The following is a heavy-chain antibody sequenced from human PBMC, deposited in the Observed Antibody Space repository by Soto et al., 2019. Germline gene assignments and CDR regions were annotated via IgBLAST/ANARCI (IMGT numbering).Heavy chain of an antibody. J-gene: IGHJ4*02. CDR1: GGTFSNYA. CDR3: ARGGGDDYGEDY. V-gene: IGHV1-69*01. D-gene: IGHD4-17*01. Sequence: QVQLVQSGAEVKKPGSSVKVSCKASGGTFSNYAISWVRQAPGQGLEWMGGIIPLFGTANYAQKFQGRVTITAGESTSIAYMERSRLRSEDTAVYYCARGGGDDYGEDYWGQGTLVSVSS. CDR2: IIPLFGTA.